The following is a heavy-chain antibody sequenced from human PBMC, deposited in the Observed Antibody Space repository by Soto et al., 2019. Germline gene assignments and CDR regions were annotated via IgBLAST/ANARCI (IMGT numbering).Heavy chain of an antibody. CDR2: IYNSGIT. CDR1: GGSINNNGYF. J-gene: IGHJ4*02. CDR3: ARGPIGDKVEY. Sequence: QVQLQESGPGVVEPSQTLSLTCTVSGGSINNNGYFWSWIRQPPGSGLEWIGHIYNSGITYCNPSVERRLTISVDASKIHFSLKARAVTAAYTAVYYCARGPIGDKVEYWGQGTRVTASS. D-gene: IGHD3-16*01. V-gene: IGHV4-30-4*01.